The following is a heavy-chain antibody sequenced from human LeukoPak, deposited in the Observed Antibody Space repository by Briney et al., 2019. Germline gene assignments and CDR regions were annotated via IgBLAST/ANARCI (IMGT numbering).Heavy chain of an antibody. D-gene: IGHD4-17*01. V-gene: IGHV4-34*01. CDR3: AREATVTTAYYGMDV. J-gene: IGHJ6*02. CDR1: GGSFSGYY. CDR2: INHSGST. Sequence: SETLSLTCAVYGGSFSGYYWSWIRQPPGKGLEWIGEINHSGSTNYNPSLKSRVTISVDTSKNQFSLKLSSVTAADTAVYYCAREATVTTAYYGMDVWGQGTTVTVSS.